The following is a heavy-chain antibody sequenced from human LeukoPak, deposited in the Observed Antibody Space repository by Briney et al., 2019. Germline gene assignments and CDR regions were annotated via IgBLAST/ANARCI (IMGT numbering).Heavy chain of an antibody. CDR2: IYYSGTT. D-gene: IGHD6-19*01. CDR1: GASINTYY. CDR3: ASSLAVAGPFVVPVASNWYFDL. J-gene: IGHJ2*01. V-gene: IGHV4-59*01. Sequence: PSETLSLTCTVSGASINTYYWSWIRQPPGEGLEWIGYIYYSGTTSYNPSLKTRVTISIDTSKNQFSLKLSSVTAADTAVYYCASSLAVAGPFVVPVASNWYFDLWGRGTLVTVSS.